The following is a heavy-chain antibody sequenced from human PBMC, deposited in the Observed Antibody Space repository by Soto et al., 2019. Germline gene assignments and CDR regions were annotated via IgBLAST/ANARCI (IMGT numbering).Heavy chain of an antibody. V-gene: IGHV3-30*18. CDR2: ISYDGSNK. CDR1: GFTFSSYG. CDR3: AKDHWFTAAGPYYYYYGMDV. J-gene: IGHJ6*02. Sequence: GGSLRLSCAASGFTFSSYGMHWVRQAPGKGLEWVAVISYDGSNKYYADSVKGRFTISRDNSKNTLYLQMNSLRAEDTAVYYCAKDHWFTAAGPYYYYYGMDVWGQGTTVTVSS. D-gene: IGHD6-13*01.